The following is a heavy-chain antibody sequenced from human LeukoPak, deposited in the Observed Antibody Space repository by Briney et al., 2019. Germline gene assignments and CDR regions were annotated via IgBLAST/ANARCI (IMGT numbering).Heavy chain of an antibody. J-gene: IGHJ3*02. Sequence: ASVKVSSKASGYTLTTYHMHWVRQAPGQGLEWMGAIEPGRGGTNYAQKFQGRVTMTRDTSTSTVYMELRGLTSEDTAVYYCARDLGYSYGLDAFDIWGQGTMVTVSS. V-gene: IGHV1-46*01. CDR1: GYTLTTYH. CDR3: ARDLGYSYGLDAFDI. D-gene: IGHD5-18*01. CDR2: IEPGRGGT.